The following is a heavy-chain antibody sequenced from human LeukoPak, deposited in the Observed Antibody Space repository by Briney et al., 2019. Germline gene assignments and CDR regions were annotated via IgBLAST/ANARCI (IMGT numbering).Heavy chain of an antibody. D-gene: IGHD5-12*01. CDR1: GFLFSNSW. CDR3: ARDSGYNAFDY. J-gene: IGHJ4*02. Sequence: GGALRLSCADSGFLFSNSWMAWVRQAPGRGLEWLANINEDGSAKTCVHSVKGRFTISRDNAKNSLYLQMNSLRAEDTAMYYCARDSGYNAFDYWGQGTLVTVSS. V-gene: IGHV3-7*05. CDR2: INEDGSAK.